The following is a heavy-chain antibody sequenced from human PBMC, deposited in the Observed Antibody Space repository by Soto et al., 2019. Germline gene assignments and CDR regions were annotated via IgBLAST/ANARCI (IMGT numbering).Heavy chain of an antibody. CDR2: IKQDGFEK. D-gene: IGHD3-16*01. V-gene: IGHV3-7*04. CDR3: ARGDYPFPYYYYGLDV. CDR1: GFTFSRYW. Sequence: EVQLVESGGGLVQPGGSLRLSCAASGFTFSRYWMSWVRQDPGKGLEWVANIKQDGFEKNYVDSVKERFTISRDNAKNSLYLQMNSLRADDTAVYYCARGDYPFPYYYYGLDVWGLGTTVTVSS. J-gene: IGHJ6*02.